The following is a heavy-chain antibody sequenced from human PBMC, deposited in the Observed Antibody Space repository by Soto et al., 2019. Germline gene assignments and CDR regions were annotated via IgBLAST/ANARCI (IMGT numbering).Heavy chain of an antibody. V-gene: IGHV1-69*13. CDR2: IIPIFGTA. CDR1: GGTFSSYA. J-gene: IGHJ6*02. D-gene: IGHD1-26*01. CDR3: ARDWSGSYVDYYYYGMDV. Sequence: SVKVSCKASGGTFSSYAISWVRQAPGQGLEWMGGIIPIFGTANYAQKFQGRVTITADESTSTAYMELSSLRSEDTAVYYCARDWSGSYVDYYYYGMDVWGQETTVTVSS.